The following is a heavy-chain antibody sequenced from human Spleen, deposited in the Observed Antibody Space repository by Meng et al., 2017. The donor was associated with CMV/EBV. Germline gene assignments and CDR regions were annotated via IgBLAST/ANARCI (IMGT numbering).Heavy chain of an antibody. V-gene: IGHV1-46*01. Sequence: ASVKVSCKASGYTFTSYYIHWVRQAPGQGLEWMGIINPSGGSTSYAQKFQGRVTMTRDTSTSTVYMELSSLRSEDTAVYYCARVGSSGYYHGGFFDYWGQGTLVTVSS. D-gene: IGHD3-22*01. CDR2: INPSGGST. J-gene: IGHJ4*02. CDR3: ARVGSSGYYHGGFFDY. CDR1: GYTFTSYY.